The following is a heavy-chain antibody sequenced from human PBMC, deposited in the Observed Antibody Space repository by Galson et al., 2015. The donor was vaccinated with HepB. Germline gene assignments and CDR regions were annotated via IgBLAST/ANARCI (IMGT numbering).Heavy chain of an antibody. J-gene: IGHJ5*02. V-gene: IGHV1-3*01. CDR2: INAGNGNT. CDR1: GYTFTSYA. Sequence: SVKVSCKASGYTFTSYAMHWVRQAPGQRLEWMGWINAGNGNTKYSQKFQGRVTITRDTSASTAYMELSSLRSEDTAVYYCARREKPWFGELQNWFDPWGQGTLVTVSS. D-gene: IGHD3-10*01. CDR3: ARREKPWFGELQNWFDP.